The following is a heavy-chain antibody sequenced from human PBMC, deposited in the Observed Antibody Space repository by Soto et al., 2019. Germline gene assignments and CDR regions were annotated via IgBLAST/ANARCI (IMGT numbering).Heavy chain of an antibody. V-gene: IGHV3-53*01. CDR2: IYSGGST. D-gene: IGHD5-18*01. J-gene: IGHJ3*02. CDR3: ARDTAMATYGDFEI. Sequence: VQLVESGGGLIQPGGSLRLACAASGFTVSSNYMSWVRQAPGKGLEWGSGIYSGGSTYYADSVKGRFTISRDNSNNSLYLQMNSLRAEDTAVYYCARDTAMATYGDFEIWGQGTMVTVSS. CDR1: GFTVSSNY.